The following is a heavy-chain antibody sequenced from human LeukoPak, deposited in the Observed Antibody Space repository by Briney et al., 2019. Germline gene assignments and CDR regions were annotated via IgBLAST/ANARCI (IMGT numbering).Heavy chain of an antibody. Sequence: SETLSLTCTVSGGSISSYYWSWIRQPPGKGLEWIGYIYYSGSTNYNPSLKSRVTISVDTSKNQFSLKLSSVTAADTAVYYCASSRVVVPAAWGYFDNWGQGTLVTVSS. CDR2: IYYSGST. D-gene: IGHD2-2*01. CDR1: GGSISSYY. CDR3: ASSRVVVPAAWGYFDN. J-gene: IGHJ4*02. V-gene: IGHV4-59*01.